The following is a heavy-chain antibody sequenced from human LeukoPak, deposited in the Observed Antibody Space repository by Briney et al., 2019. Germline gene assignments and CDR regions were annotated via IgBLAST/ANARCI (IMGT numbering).Heavy chain of an antibody. CDR1: AFTFRDYY. CDR3: ARFRFASSWPYGVDV. Sequence: PGGSLRLSCAASAFTFRDYYMSWIRQAPGKGLVWISYISTNGGAKYYADSVKGRFTISRDNTENSLFLQMDSLRAEDTAVYYCARFRFASSWPYGVDVWGQGTTVTVSS. D-gene: IGHD6-13*01. V-gene: IGHV3-11*01. J-gene: IGHJ6*02. CDR2: ISTNGGAK.